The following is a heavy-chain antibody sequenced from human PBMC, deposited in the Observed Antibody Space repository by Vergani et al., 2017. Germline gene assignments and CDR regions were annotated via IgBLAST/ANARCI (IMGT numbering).Heavy chain of an antibody. CDR3: AKSPNFNNRPTDY. CDR2: ISGSGAST. J-gene: IGHJ4*02. D-gene: IGHD1/OR15-1a*01. Sequence: EVQLLESGGGVVQPGGSLRLSCAASRFIFSSHAMTWVRQAPGKGLEWVSTISGSGASTYYADSVKGRFSISRDNSKNTLLLQMNSLRAKDTAVYYCAKSPNFNNRPTDYWGQGTLVTVSS. CDR1: RFIFSSHA. V-gene: IGHV3-23*01.